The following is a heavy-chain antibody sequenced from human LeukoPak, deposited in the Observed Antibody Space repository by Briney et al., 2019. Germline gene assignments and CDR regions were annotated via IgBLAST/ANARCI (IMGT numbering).Heavy chain of an antibody. CDR2: IIPIFCTA. CDR1: GGTFSSYA. V-gene: IGHV1-69*05. Sequence: SVKISRKASGGTFSSYAISWVRQAPGQGLEWMGGIIPIFCTANNAQKFQGRVTLTTDESTSTDYIELSSLRSEDTAVYYCARGPYYYDSSGYYDYWGQGTLVTVSS. J-gene: IGHJ4*02. D-gene: IGHD3-22*01. CDR3: ARGPYYYDSSGYYDY.